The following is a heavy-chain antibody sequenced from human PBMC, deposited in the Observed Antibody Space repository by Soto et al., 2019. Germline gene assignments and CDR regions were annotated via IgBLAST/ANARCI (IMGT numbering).Heavy chain of an antibody. Sequence: QVQLLQSGAEVKKPGASVKVSCEASGYTFTAYYIHWVRQAPGQGLEWMGWINPHSGDTNYAQNLQGRVSMTRDTSISTAYMELSRLTHDDTAVYYCARMIIGGFKGTWLDPWGQGTLVTVSS. CDR1: GYTFTAYY. CDR3: ARMIIGGFKGTWLDP. CDR2: INPHSGDT. V-gene: IGHV1-2*02. D-gene: IGHD3-16*01. J-gene: IGHJ5*02.